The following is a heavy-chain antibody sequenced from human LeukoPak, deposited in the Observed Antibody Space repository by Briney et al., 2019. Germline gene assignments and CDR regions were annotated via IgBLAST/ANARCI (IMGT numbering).Heavy chain of an antibody. D-gene: IGHD6-13*01. J-gene: IGHJ4*02. V-gene: IGHV3-74*03. CDR3: AREGYSTGWYFFDN. CDR1: GFSLNSYW. Sequence: GGSLRLSCAASGFSLNSYWMHWVRQAPGEGPVRVSRISVDGRSTAYADSVKGRFTISRDNAKNTLYLGMNSLRADDTAVYYCAREGYSTGWYFFDNWGRGTRVTVSS. CDR2: ISVDGRST.